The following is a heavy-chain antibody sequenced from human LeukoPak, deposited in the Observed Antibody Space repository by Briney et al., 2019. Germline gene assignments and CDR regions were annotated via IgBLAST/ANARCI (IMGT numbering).Heavy chain of an antibody. CDR3: ARGGGLDV. CDR1: GFIVSGDF. D-gene: IGHD3-16*01. J-gene: IGHJ6*02. V-gene: IGHV3-7*03. Sequence: GGSLRLSCAASGFIVSGDFMSWVRQAPGKGLEWVASINHNGNVNYYVDSVKGRFTISRDNAKNSLYLQMSNLRAEDTAVYFCARGGGLDVWGQGATVTVSS. CDR2: INHNGNVN.